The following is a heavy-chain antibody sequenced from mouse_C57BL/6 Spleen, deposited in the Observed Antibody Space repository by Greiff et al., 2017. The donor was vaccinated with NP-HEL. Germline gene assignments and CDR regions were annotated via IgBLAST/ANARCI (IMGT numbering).Heavy chain of an antibody. D-gene: IGHD2-4*01. CDR2: IYPGDGDT. V-gene: IGHV1-82*01. CDR3: ARGGIDYDYFAY. CDR1: GYAFSSSW. J-gene: IGHJ3*01. Sequence: VQLVESGPELVKPGASVKISCKASGYAFSSSWMNWVKQRPGKGLEWIGRIYPGDGDTNYNGKFKGKATLTADKSSSTAYMQLSSLTSEDSAVYFCARGGIDYDYFAYWGQGTLVTVSA.